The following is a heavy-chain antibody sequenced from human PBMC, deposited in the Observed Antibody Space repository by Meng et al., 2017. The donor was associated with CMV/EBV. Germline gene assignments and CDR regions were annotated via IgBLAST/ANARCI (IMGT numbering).Heavy chain of an antibody. CDR1: VGSISSYY. Sequence: RQESGHGLLKPSGTLSLTWPVSVGSISSYYWSWIRQPAGKGLEGIGRIYTSGSTNYNPSLKSRVTMSVDTSKNQFSLKLSSVTAADTAVYYCARVLRWNGVIDYWGQGTLVTVSS. CDR3: ARVLRWNGVIDY. V-gene: IGHV4-4*07. J-gene: IGHJ4*02. CDR2: IYTSGST. D-gene: IGHD4-23*01.